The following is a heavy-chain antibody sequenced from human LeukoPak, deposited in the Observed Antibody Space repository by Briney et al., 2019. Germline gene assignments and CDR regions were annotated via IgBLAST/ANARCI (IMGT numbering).Heavy chain of an antibody. Sequence: ASVKVSCKASGYTFTSYYMHWVRRAPGQGLEWMGIINPSGGSTSYAQKFQGRVTMTRDMSTSTVYMELSSLRSEDTAVYYCARDMVVGATSDWFDPWGQGTLVTVSS. CDR2: INPSGGST. CDR3: ARDMVVGATSDWFDP. J-gene: IGHJ5*02. CDR1: GYTFTSYY. D-gene: IGHD1-26*01. V-gene: IGHV1-46*01.